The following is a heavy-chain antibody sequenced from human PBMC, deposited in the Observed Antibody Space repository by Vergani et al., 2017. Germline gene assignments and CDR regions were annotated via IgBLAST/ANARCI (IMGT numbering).Heavy chain of an antibody. CDR2: ISGNAIST. J-gene: IGHJ4*02. D-gene: IGHD3-22*01. CDR3: AKDATMIVVSFAFFYY. V-gene: IGHV3-23*01. Sequence: EVQLLESGGVMVQPGGSLRLSCATSGFTFNIYAMSWVRQAPGKGLEWVSAISGNAISTYYADSVKGRFTISRDNSENTLYLQMNSLRAEDPAVYYCAKDATMIVVSFAFFYYWGRGTLVTVSS. CDR1: GFTFNIYA.